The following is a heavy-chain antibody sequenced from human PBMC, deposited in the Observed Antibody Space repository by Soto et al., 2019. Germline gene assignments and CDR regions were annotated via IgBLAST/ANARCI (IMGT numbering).Heavy chain of an antibody. J-gene: IGHJ4*02. CDR3: ARGVYDFWSGYPYWAPFDY. CDR1: GGSIRSNNW. CDR2: IFHSGST. D-gene: IGHD3-3*01. V-gene: IGHV4-4*02. Sequence: SETLSLTCAVSGGSIRSNNWWSWVRQPPGKGLEWIGEIFHSGSTNYNPSLKTRVTISVDKSKNQFSLKLSSVTAADTAVYYCARGVYDFWSGYPYWAPFDYWGQGTLVTVSS.